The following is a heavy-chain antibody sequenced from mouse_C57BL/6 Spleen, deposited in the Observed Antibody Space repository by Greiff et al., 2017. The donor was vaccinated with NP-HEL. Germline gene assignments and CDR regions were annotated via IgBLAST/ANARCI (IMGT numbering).Heavy chain of an antibody. CDR2: ISGGGGNT. CDR3: ARSWAPDY. V-gene: IGHV5-9*01. Sequence: EVQVVESGGGLVKPGGSLKLSCAASGFTFSSYTMSWVRQTPEKRLEWVATISGGGGNTYYPDSVKGRFTISRDNAKNTLYLQMSSLRSEDTALYYCARSWAPDYWGQGTTLTVSS. J-gene: IGHJ2*01. CDR1: GFTFSSYT. D-gene: IGHD4-1*01.